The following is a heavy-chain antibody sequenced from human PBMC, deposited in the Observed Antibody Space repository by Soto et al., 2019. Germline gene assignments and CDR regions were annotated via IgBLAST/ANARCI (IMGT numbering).Heavy chain of an antibody. CDR2: ISSSSSTI. CDR1: GFTFSSYS. Sequence: GGSLRLSCAASGFTFSSYSMNWVRQAPGKGLEWVSYISSSSSTIYYADSVKGRFTISRDNAKNSLYLQMNSLRAEDTAVYYCARDYDFWSGPSGNYYYYYMDVWGKGTTVTVSS. J-gene: IGHJ6*03. V-gene: IGHV3-48*01. D-gene: IGHD3-3*01. CDR3: ARDYDFWSGPSGNYYYYYMDV.